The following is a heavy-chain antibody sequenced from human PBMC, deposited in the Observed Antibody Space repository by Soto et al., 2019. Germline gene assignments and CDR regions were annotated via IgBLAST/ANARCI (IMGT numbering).Heavy chain of an antibody. J-gene: IGHJ6*03. CDR2: ISSSSSYI. D-gene: IGHD3-3*01. Sequence: GGSLRLSCAASGFTFSSYSMNWVRQAPGKGLEWVSSISSSSSYIYYADSVKGRFTISRDNAKNSLYPQMNSLRAEDTAVYYCAREPYYDFWSGYYSSYYYMDVSGKATTVTVSS. CDR3: AREPYYDFWSGYYSSYYYMDV. CDR1: GFTFSSYS. V-gene: IGHV3-21*01.